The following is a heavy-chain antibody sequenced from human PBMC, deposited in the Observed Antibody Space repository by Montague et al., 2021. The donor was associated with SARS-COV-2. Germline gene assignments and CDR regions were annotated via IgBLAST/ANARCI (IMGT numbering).Heavy chain of an antibody. CDR3: ASCTRVGGITQGFRD. D-gene: IGHD1-7*01. Sequence: SETLSLTCAVYRGSFHIFSWGWIRQSPEKGLEWIGEIDHRGNTNYNQSLKSRVTISVDTSKNQFSLNLTSVTAADTAIYYCASCTRVGGITQGFRDWGQGTQVAVSS. CDR2: IDHRGNT. CDR1: RGSFHIFS. J-gene: IGHJ4*02. V-gene: IGHV4-34*01.